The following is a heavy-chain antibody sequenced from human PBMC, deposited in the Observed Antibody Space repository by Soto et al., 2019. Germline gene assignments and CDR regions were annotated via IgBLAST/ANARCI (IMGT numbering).Heavy chain of an antibody. V-gene: IGHV1-69*06. D-gene: IGHD3-22*01. Sequence: ASVKVSCKASGFTFGSYAISWVRQAPGQGLEWMGGIIPFFGTPNYAQRFQGRLTITADRSTSTTYMELSSLRPEDTALHYCARDKGAYYSQFVSWGQGTLVTVSS. CDR3: ARDKGAYYSQFVS. J-gene: IGHJ4*02. CDR1: GFTFGSYA. CDR2: IIPFFGTP.